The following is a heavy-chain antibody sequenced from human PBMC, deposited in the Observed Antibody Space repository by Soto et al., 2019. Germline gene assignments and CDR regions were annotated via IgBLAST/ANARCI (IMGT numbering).Heavy chain of an antibody. V-gene: IGHV3-23*01. CDR2: ISGSGGST. J-gene: IGHJ4*02. CDR3: ARYFRGSGRYFFDY. Sequence: EMQLLESGGGLVQPGGSLRLSCAASGFTFSSFAMSWVRQAPGKGLDWVSAISGSGGSTYSADSVKGRFTISRDNSKNTLYLQMSSLRAEDTAVYYCARYFRGSGRYFFDYWGQGTLVTVSS. D-gene: IGHD6-19*01. CDR1: GFTFSSFA.